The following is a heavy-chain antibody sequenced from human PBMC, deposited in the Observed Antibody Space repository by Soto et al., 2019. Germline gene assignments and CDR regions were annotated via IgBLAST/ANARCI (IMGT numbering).Heavy chain of an antibody. Sequence: QVQLVQSGAEVKKPGSSVKVSCKASGGTFSSYVFSWVRQAPGQGLEWMGGIIPIFDTPNYEQKIQGRVTITADDSPTTAYMEMSSLRSEDTAVYYCATIAYLGSYPYSHDMDVWGQGTTVTVSS. CDR3: ATIAYLGSYPYSHDMDV. V-gene: IGHV1-69*01. CDR1: GGTFSSYV. J-gene: IGHJ6*02. D-gene: IGHD1-26*01. CDR2: IIPIFDTP.